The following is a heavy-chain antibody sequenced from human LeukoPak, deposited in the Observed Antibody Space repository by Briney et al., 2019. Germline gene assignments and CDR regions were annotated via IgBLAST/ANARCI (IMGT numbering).Heavy chain of an antibody. D-gene: IGHD3-10*01. V-gene: IGHV2-70*04. Sequence: SGPTLVNPTQTLTLTCTFSGFSLTTAGARVSWIRQPPGKAPEWLARIDWDDDKFYNPSLKTRLTISKDTSKNQVVLRMTNMDPVVTATYYCARILSDSGSSHFDSWGQGTLVTVSS. J-gene: IGHJ4*02. CDR1: GFSLTTAGAR. CDR3: ARILSDSGSSHFDS. CDR2: IDWDDDK.